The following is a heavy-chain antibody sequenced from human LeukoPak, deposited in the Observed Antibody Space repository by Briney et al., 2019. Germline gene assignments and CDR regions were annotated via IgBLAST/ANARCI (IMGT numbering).Heavy chain of an antibody. V-gene: IGHV1-2*02. CDR1: GYTFTGYY. CDR3: ARGLQQLVHYYYYYMDV. J-gene: IGHJ6*03. CDR2: INPDSGGT. Sequence: ASVKVSCKASGYTFTGYYMHWVRQAPGQGLEWVGWINPDSGGTSYAQKFQGRVTMTRNTSISTAYMELSSLRSEDTAVYYCARGLQQLVHYYYYYMDVWGKGTTVTISS. D-gene: IGHD6-13*01.